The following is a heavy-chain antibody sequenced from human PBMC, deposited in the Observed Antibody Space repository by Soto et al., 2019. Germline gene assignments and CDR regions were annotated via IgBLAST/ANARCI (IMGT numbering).Heavy chain of an antibody. CDR1: GFTFSNYE. Sequence: EAQLVESGGGLVQPGGSLRLSCAASGFTFSNYEMHWVRQAPGKGLEYVSGISNNGAHTDYAKSVKGRFTISRDNSENTLYLQMGSLRAEDLALYYCARRGYGSGWPNVYMDVWGKGTTVTVSS. J-gene: IGHJ6*03. V-gene: IGHV3-64*01. D-gene: IGHD6-25*01. CDR3: ARRGYGSGWPNVYMDV. CDR2: ISNNGAHT.